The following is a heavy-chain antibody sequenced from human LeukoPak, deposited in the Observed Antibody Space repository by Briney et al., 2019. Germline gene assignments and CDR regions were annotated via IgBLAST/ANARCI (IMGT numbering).Heavy chain of an antibody. CDR1: GGSISSYY. J-gene: IGHJ4*02. CDR2: IYYSGST. D-gene: IGHD5-18*01. CDR3: ARVGYSYGPFDY. Sequence: SETLSLTCTVSGGSISSYYWSWIRQPPGKGLEWIGYIYYSGSTNYNPSLKSRVTISVDTSKNQFSLKLSSVTAADTAVYYCARVGYSYGPFDYWGQGTLVTVSS. V-gene: IGHV4-59*01.